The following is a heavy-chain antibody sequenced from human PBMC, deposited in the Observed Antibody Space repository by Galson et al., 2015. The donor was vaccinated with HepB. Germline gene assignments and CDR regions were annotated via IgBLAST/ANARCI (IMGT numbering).Heavy chain of an antibody. D-gene: IGHD2/OR15-2a*01. V-gene: IGHV1-18*04. Sequence: SVKVSCKASGYAFSNYDTNWVRQAPGQGLEWMGWVRAYNGYTNYAQKLQGRVTMTTDTSTSTAYMELRSLRSDDTAVYYCAREMVLDYWGQGTLVTVSS. CDR3: AREMVLDY. CDR2: VRAYNGYT. J-gene: IGHJ4*02. CDR1: GYAFSNYD.